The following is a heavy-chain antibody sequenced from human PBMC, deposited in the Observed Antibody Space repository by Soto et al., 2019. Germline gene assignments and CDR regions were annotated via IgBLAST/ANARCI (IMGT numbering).Heavy chain of an antibody. CDR2: IYSGGST. V-gene: IGHV3-53*02. CDR1: GFTVSSNY. D-gene: IGHD5-18*01. Sequence: EVQLVETGGGLIQPGGSLRLSCAASGFTVSSNYMSWVRQAPGKGLEWVSVIYSGGSTYYADSVKGRFTISRDNSKNTLYLQMNSLRAEDTAVYYCARELDTAMVTSYYYGMDVWGQGTTVTFSS. J-gene: IGHJ6*02. CDR3: ARELDTAMVTSYYYGMDV.